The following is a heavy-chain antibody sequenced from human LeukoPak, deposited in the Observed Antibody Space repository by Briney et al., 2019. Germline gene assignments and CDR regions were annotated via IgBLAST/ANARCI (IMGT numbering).Heavy chain of an antibody. V-gene: IGHV4-4*09. CDR1: GSISGYY. CDR3: ARRKCTSTSCLTKNAFDI. J-gene: IGHJ3*02. D-gene: IGHD2-2*01. Sequence: SETLSLTCTVSGSISGYYWSWIRQPPGKGLEWIGYIYTSGSTNYNPSLESRVTISVDTSKNQFSLDLSSVTAADTAVYYCARRKCTSTSCLTKNAFDIWGQGTMVTVSS. CDR2: IYTSGST.